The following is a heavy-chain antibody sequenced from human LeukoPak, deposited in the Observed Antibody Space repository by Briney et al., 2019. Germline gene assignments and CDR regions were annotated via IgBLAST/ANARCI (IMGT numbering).Heavy chain of an antibody. Sequence: GGFLRLSCAASGFTFSSSAMSWVRQAPGKGLEWVSGITGGAIRTYYADSVKGRFTISRDNAKNTLYLQMNSLRAEDTAVYYCASGLGKLPCWGQGTLVTVSS. J-gene: IGHJ4*02. V-gene: IGHV3-23*01. CDR2: ITGGAIRT. CDR3: ASGLGKLPC. CDR1: GFTFSSSA. D-gene: IGHD3-16*01.